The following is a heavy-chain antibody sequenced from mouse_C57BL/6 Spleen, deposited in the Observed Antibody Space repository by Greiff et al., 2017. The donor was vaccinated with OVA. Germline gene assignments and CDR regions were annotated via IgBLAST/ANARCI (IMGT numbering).Heavy chain of an antibody. Sequence: QVQLKQSGAELVRPGPSVKMSCKASGYTFTNYWIGWAKQRPGHGLEWIGDIYPGGGYTNYNEKFKGKATLTADKSSSTAYMQFSSLTSEDSAIYYCASYYSDYFDYWGQGTTLTVSS. CDR2: IYPGGGYT. CDR3: ASYYSDYFDY. V-gene: IGHV1-63*01. CDR1: GYTFTNYW. D-gene: IGHD2-12*01. J-gene: IGHJ2*01.